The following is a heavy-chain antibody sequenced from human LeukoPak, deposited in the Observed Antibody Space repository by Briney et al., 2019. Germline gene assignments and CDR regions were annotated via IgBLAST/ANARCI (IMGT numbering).Heavy chain of an antibody. CDR2: INAGNGNT. D-gene: IGHD5-18*01. V-gene: IGHV1-3*01. Sequence: ASVKVSCKASGYTFTTYAMHWVRQAPGQRLEWMGWINAGNGNTKYSQKFQGRVTITRDTSASTAYMELSSLRSEDTAVYYCARTTAMVTIFDYWGQGTLVTVS. CDR1: GYTFTTYA. J-gene: IGHJ4*02. CDR3: ARTTAMVTIFDY.